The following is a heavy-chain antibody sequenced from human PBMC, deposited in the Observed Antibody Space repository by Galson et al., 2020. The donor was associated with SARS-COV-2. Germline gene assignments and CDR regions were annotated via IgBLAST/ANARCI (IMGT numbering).Heavy chain of an antibody. Sequence: ASETLSLTCTASGGSINLYYWRWLRQPPGKGLEWIGYLYYGGKTKYNPSLKSRVTISVDTSKSQFSLTLRSVTAADTAVYYCARLPGVRGVDAWGQGILVTVSS. V-gene: IGHV4-59*01. CDR3: ARLPGVRGVDA. D-gene: IGHD3-10*01. CDR1: GGSINLYY. J-gene: IGHJ5*02. CDR2: LYYGGKT.